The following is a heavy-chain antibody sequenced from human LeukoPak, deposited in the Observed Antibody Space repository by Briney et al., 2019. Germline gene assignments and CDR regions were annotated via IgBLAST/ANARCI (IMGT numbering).Heavy chain of an antibody. CDR3: AKDIFTMVRGVVDY. CDR1: GFTFDDYA. Sequence: GGSLRLSCAASGFTFDDYAMHWVRQAPGKGLEWVSGISWNSGSIAYADSVKGRFTISRDNAKNSLYLQMNSLRAEDTALYYCAKDIFTMVRGVVDYWGQGTLVTVSS. J-gene: IGHJ4*02. V-gene: IGHV3-9*01. CDR2: ISWNSGSI. D-gene: IGHD3-10*01.